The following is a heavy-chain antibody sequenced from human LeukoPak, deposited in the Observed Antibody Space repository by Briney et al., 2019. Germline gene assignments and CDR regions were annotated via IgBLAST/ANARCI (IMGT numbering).Heavy chain of an antibody. CDR1: GITFSDYV. D-gene: IGHD3-16*01. Sequence: GGSLSLSCAASGITFSDYVMGWVRQAPGKGLEWVAGISDNGGRTYYADSVKGRITISRDNSKNTLHLQMNSLRAEDTAVYYCAKGFSTWGVDYWGQGTLVTVSS. J-gene: IGHJ4*02. CDR2: ISDNGGRT. CDR3: AKGFSTWGVDY. V-gene: IGHV3-23*01.